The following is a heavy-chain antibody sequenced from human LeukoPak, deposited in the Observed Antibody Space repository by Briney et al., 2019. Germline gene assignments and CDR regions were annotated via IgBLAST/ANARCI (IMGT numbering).Heavy chain of an antibody. CDR3: ARALNSRRYYYYYMDV. CDR2: IADDGSNR. V-gene: IGHV3-30*15. Sequence: GGSLRLSCAASGLTFSGYVVPWVRQAPGKGREGWAVIADDGSNRDYADSVKGRFAISRDNSKNTLYSQCSSLRAEETAVFYGARALNSRRYYYYYMDVWGNGTPVTVSS. D-gene: IGHD2/OR15-2a*01. J-gene: IGHJ6*03. CDR1: GLTFSGYV.